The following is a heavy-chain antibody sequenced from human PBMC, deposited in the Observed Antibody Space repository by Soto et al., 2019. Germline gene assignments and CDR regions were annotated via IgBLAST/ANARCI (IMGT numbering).Heavy chain of an antibody. Sequence: QVQLVQSGAEVKKPGSSVKVSCKASGGTFSSYAISWVRQAPGQGLEWMGGIIPIFGTANYAQKFQGRVTITADKSTSTAYMGLSSLRSEDTAEYHCARGGGQWLVRGLVRYYCMDVWGQGTTVTVSS. CDR2: IIPIFGTA. J-gene: IGHJ6*02. D-gene: IGHD6-19*01. CDR3: ARGGGQWLVRGLVRYYCMDV. V-gene: IGHV1-69*06. CDR1: GGTFSSYA.